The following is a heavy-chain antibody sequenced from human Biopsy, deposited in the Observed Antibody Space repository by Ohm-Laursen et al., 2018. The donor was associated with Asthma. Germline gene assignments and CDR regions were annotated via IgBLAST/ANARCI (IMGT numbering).Heavy chain of an antibody. D-gene: IGHD5-24*01. CDR1: GAPITSPNY. Sequence: PGTLSLTCTVSGAPITSPNYWAWIRQAPGERLEWVASVYHSGETFYNPSLRSRLSMSADTSRNQFSLRLNSVTAADTAVYYCARHWSGNGWLDVYNYFDPWGPGTLVTVSS. CDR2: VYHSGET. CDR3: ARHWSGNGWLDVYNYFDP. J-gene: IGHJ5*02. V-gene: IGHV4-39*01.